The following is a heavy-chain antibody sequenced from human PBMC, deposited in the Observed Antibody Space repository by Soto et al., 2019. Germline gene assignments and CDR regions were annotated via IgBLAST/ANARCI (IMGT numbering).Heavy chain of an antibody. D-gene: IGHD5-18*01. CDR1: GGSISSYY. CDR2: IYYSGST. V-gene: IGHV4-59*01. CDR3: ARGRYSYGPIN. J-gene: IGHJ4*02. Sequence: PSETLSLTCGVSGGSISSYYLSWIRQPPGKGLEWIGYIYYSGSTNYNPSLKSRVTISVDTSKNQFSLKLSSVTAADTAVYYCARGRYSYGPINWGQGTLVTVSS.